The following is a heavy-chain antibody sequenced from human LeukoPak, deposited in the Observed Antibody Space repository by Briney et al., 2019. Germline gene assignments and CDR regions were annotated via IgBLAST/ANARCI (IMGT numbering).Heavy chain of an antibody. D-gene: IGHD6-19*01. J-gene: IGHJ6*04. CDR2: IIPIFGTA. CDR1: GGTFSSYA. V-gene: IGHV1-69*06. CDR3: AASNGFVSGWYGGGGAYYYGMDV. Sequence: SVKVSCKASGGTFSSYAISWVRQAPGQGLEWMGGIIPIFGTANYAQKFQGRVTITADKSTSTAYMELSSLRSEDTAVYYCAASNGFVSGWYGGGGAYYYGMDVWGKGTTVTVSS.